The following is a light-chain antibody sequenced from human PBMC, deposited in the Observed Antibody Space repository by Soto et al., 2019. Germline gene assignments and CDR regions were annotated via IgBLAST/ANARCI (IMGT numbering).Light chain of an antibody. CDR2: KAS. Sequence: DIQMTQSPSYVSASVGDRVTITCRASHGISSWLAWYQKKPGKAPKLLIYKASTLKSVVPSRFSGSGSGTEFTLTISSLQPEDFATYYCQQSYSNPRTFGQGTKVDIK. J-gene: IGKJ2*02. CDR1: HGISSW. CDR3: QQSYSNPRT. V-gene: IGKV1-12*01.